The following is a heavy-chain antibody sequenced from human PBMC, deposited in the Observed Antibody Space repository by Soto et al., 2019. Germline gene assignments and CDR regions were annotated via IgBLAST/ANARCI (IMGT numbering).Heavy chain of an antibody. CDR3: ARGAGYYGYSGDAFDI. CDR2: ISAYNGNT. Sequence: ASVKVSCKASGYTFTSYGISWVRQAPGQGLEWMGWISAYNGNTNYAQKLQGRFTMTTDTSTSTAYMELRSLRSDDTAVYYCARGAGYYGYSGDAFDIWGQGTMVTVPS. CDR1: GYTFTSYG. V-gene: IGHV1-18*01. D-gene: IGHD3-10*01. J-gene: IGHJ3*02.